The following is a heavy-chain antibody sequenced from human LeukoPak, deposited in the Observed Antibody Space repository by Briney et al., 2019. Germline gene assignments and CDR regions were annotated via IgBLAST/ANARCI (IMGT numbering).Heavy chain of an antibody. Sequence: KTGGSLRLSCAASGFTFSTYIMNWVRQAPGKGLEWVSTVSSSSSYIYYADSVKGRFTISRGNTKNSLYLQMNSLRAEDTAVYYCARGLHSSSSGYFDYWGQGTLVTVSS. V-gene: IGHV3-21*01. CDR1: GFTFSTYI. CDR2: VSSSSSYI. CDR3: ARGLHSSSSGYFDY. J-gene: IGHJ4*02. D-gene: IGHD6-13*01.